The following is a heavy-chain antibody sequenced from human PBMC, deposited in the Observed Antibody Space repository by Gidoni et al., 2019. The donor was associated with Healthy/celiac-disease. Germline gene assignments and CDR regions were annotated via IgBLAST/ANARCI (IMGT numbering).Heavy chain of an antibody. CDR1: GFPFSSYS. D-gene: IGHD2-15*01. Sequence: EVQLVESGGGLVKPGGSLSLSCAASGFPFSSYSMNWVRQAPGKGLEWVSSISSSSSYIYYADSVKGRFTISRDNAKNSLYLQMNSLRAEDTAVYYCARATGPGGRGVGWNAFDIWGQGTMVTVSS. CDR3: ARATGPGGRGVGWNAFDI. V-gene: IGHV3-21*01. J-gene: IGHJ3*02. CDR2: ISSSSSYI.